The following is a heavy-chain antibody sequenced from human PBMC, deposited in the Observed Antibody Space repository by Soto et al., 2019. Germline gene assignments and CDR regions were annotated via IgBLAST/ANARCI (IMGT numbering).Heavy chain of an antibody. J-gene: IGHJ4*02. CDR3: VRAYCIAGGCELGPGFAY. V-gene: IGHV6-1*01. D-gene: IGHD2-8*02. CDR1: GDSVSSNSAV. Sequence: PSQTLSLTCAISGDSVSSNSAVWNWIRQSPSRGLEWLGRIYYRAQWFYEYAVSVKSRVSISPDTSRNQFSLQLTSVTPEDTAVYYCVRAYCIAGGCELGPGFAYWGRGTLVTVSS. CDR2: IYYRAQWFY.